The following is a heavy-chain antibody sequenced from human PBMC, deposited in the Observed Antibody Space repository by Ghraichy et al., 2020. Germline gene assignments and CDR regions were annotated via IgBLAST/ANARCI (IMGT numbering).Heavy chain of an antibody. CDR2: ISSSSSYI. V-gene: IGHV3-21*01. CDR3: AHVCSGGSCQKLGYDY. J-gene: IGHJ4*02. Sequence: GSLRLSCAASGFTFSSYSMNWVRQAPGKGLEWVSSISSSSSYIYYADSVKGRFTIYRDNAKNSLYLQMNSLRAEDTAVYYCAHVCSGGSCQKLGYDYWGQGTLVTVSS. D-gene: IGHD2-15*01. CDR1: GFTFSSYS.